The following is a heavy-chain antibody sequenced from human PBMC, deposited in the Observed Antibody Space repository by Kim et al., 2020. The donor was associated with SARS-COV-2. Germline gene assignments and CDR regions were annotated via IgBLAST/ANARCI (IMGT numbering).Heavy chain of an antibody. J-gene: IGHJ1*01. CDR3: AKDIYLAVAGTVYFQH. V-gene: IGHV3-23*01. CDR1: GFTFSSYA. CDR2: ISGSGGST. Sequence: GGSLRLSCAASGFTFSSYAMSWVRQAPGKGLEWVSAISGSGGSTYYADSVKGRFTISRDNSKNTLYLQMNSLRAEDTAVYYCAKDIYLAVAGTVYFQHWGQGTLVTVSS. D-gene: IGHD6-19*01.